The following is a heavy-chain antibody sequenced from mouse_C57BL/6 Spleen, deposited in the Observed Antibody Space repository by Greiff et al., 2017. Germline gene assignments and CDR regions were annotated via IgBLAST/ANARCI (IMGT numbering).Heavy chain of an antibody. J-gene: IGHJ4*01. V-gene: IGHV5-17*01. CDR1: GFTFSNYG. CDR2: ISSGSSTI. CDR3: ARDLVYYGNFYAMDY. D-gene: IGHD2-1*01. Sequence: EVHLVESGGGLVKPGGSLKLSCAASGFTFSNYGMHWVRQAPEKGLEWVAYISSGSSTIYYADTVKGRFTISRDNAKNTLFLQRTSLRSEDTAMYYCARDLVYYGNFYAMDYWGQGTSVTVSS.